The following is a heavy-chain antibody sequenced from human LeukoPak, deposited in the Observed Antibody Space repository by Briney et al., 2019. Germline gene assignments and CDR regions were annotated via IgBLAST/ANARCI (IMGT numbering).Heavy chain of an antibody. CDR1: GYTFTSYY. V-gene: IGHV1-46*01. J-gene: IGHJ6*03. Sequence: ASVKVSCKASGYTFTSYYMHWVRQAPGQGLEWMGIINPSGGSTSYAQKFQGRVTMTRDTSTSTVYMELSSLRSEDTAVYYCARDSQYIVATISYYYYYMDVWGKGTTVTVS. D-gene: IGHD5-12*01. CDR3: ARDSQYIVATISYYYYYMDV. CDR2: INPSGGST.